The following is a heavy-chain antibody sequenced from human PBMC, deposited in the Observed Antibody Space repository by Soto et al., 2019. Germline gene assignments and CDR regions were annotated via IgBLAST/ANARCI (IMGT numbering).Heavy chain of an antibody. CDR3: AGQRDYNGMYV. Sequence: PWETLSLSCVVSGYSISNSAYYWGRIRQPPGKGLEWVGRIYYTGNTYYNPSLKSRFTISVDLFKNQFSLKLSSVTAADTAVYYCAGQRDYNGMYVWGQGTMVTVSS. CDR2: IYYTGNT. J-gene: IGHJ6*02. CDR1: GYSISNSAYY. V-gene: IGHV4-39*01.